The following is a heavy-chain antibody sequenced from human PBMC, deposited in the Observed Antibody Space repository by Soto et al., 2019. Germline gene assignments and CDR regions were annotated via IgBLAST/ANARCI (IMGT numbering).Heavy chain of an antibody. V-gene: IGHV3-23*01. CDR2: IYGSGSKT. Sequence: EVQLLESGGGVVQPGGSLRLSCSASGFTFSGFAMNWVRQPPGQGLEWVSGIYGSGSKTFYADSVRGRFTISRDNSKNMLYLQMNSLRVEDTAVYYCAKDITPDYKWDIDYWGRVTLVTVSS. D-gene: IGHD1-26*01. CDR3: AKDITPDYKWDIDY. J-gene: IGHJ4*02. CDR1: GFTFSGFA.